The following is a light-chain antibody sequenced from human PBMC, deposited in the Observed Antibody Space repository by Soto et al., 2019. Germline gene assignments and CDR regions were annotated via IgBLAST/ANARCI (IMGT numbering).Light chain of an antibody. J-gene: IGKJ1*01. Sequence: AIRMTPSPSSLSASTGDRVTITCRASQGISSYLAWYQQKPGKAPNLLIYAASTLQSGVPSRFCGSGSGTDFTLTISCLQSEDFATYYGQQYYSYPWTVGQGTKVEIK. CDR3: QQYYSYPWT. CDR2: AAS. CDR1: QGISSY. V-gene: IGKV1-8*01.